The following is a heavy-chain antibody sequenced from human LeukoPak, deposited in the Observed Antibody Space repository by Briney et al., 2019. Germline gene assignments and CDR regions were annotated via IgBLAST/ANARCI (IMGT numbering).Heavy chain of an antibody. Sequence: GGSLRLSCAASGFSFTTYWMGWVRQAPGKGLEWVANINQDESSQYYVDSVKGRFTISRDNAKNSLYLQMNSLRAEDTAVYYCARSPWAQNYYDSSGSFDYWGQGTLVTVSS. J-gene: IGHJ4*02. V-gene: IGHV3-7*01. CDR2: INQDESSQ. CDR3: ARSPWAQNYYDSSGSFDY. D-gene: IGHD3-22*01. CDR1: GFSFTTYW.